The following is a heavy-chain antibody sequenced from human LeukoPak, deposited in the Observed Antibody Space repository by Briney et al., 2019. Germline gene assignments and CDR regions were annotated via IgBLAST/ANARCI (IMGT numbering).Heavy chain of an antibody. CDR1: GGTFSNYA. J-gene: IGHJ5*01. Sequence: SVKVSCKASGGTFSNYAFSWVRQAPGQGLEWMGGIIPIFRTTNYAEHFQGRVTITTDESTNTAYLDLSSLRSEDTAVYYCAKDDGSATMGFDSWGQGTLVSVPS. CDR2: IIPIFRTT. D-gene: IGHD1-26*01. CDR3: AKDDGSATMGFDS. V-gene: IGHV1-69*05.